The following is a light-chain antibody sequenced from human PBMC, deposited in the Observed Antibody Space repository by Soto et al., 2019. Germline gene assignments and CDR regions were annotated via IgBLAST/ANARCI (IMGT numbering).Light chain of an antibody. CDR3: QQLSSYPST. V-gene: IGKV1-9*01. CDR2: DAS. Sequence: IQEPRAPSSLSASVGDRVTITCRASQDSTKYLAWYQQKPGKAPNLLIYDASTLHSGVPSRFSGSGSGTDFTLTISGLRPEDFATYFCQQLSSYPSTFGGGTKVDIK. CDR1: QDSTKY. J-gene: IGKJ4*01.